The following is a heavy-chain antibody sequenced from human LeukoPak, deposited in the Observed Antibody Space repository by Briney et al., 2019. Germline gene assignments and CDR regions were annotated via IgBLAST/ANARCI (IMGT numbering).Heavy chain of an antibody. Sequence: GGSLRLSCAASGFTFSSYSMNWVRQAPGKGLEWVSSIGSSSSYIYYADSVKGRFTISRDNAKNSLYLQMNSLRAEDTAVYYCARDPEYSSSSREFDYWGQGTLVTVSS. J-gene: IGHJ4*02. CDR2: IGSSSSYI. D-gene: IGHD6-6*01. CDR1: GFTFSSYS. CDR3: ARDPEYSSSSREFDY. V-gene: IGHV3-21*01.